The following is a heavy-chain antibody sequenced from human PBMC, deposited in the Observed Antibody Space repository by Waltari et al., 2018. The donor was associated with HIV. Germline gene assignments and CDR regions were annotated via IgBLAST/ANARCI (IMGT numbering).Heavy chain of an antibody. D-gene: IGHD2-15*01. Sequence: QVQLVQSGAEVKKPGASVQVSCKASGYTSTSYGISWVRQAPGQGLEWMGWISAYNGNTNYAQKLQGRVTMTTDTSTSTAYMELRSLRSDDTAVYYCARDAGYCSGGSCYDPDVYYYGMDVWGQGTTVTVSS. CDR2: ISAYNGNT. CDR3: ARDAGYCSGGSCYDPDVYYYGMDV. V-gene: IGHV1-18*01. CDR1: GYTSTSYG. J-gene: IGHJ6*02.